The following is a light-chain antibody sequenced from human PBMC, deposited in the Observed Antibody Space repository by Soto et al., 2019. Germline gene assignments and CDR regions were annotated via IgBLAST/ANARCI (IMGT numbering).Light chain of an antibody. J-gene: IGKJ1*01. Sequence: DIQMTQSPSTLSASVGDRVTITCRASQSISSWLAWYQQKPGKAPKLLIYDASSLESGVPSRFSGSGSGTEFPLTISSLQPDDFATYYCQQYNSYLWTFGQGTKVEIK. CDR2: DAS. CDR3: QQYNSYLWT. V-gene: IGKV1-5*01. CDR1: QSISSW.